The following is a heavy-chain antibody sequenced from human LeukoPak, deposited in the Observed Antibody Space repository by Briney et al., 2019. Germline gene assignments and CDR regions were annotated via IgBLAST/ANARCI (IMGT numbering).Heavy chain of an antibody. J-gene: IGHJ4*02. CDR1: GFTFSSYG. V-gene: IGHV3-33*06. CDR2: IWYDGSNK. D-gene: IGHD2-2*01. Sequence: PGRFLRLSCAASGFTFSSYGMHWVRQAPGKGLEWVAVIWYDGSNKYYADSVKGRFTISRDNSKNTLYLQMNSLRAEDTAVYYCAKGALGYCSSTSCPSGLDFDYWGQGTLVTVSS. CDR3: AKGALGYCSSTSCPSGLDFDY.